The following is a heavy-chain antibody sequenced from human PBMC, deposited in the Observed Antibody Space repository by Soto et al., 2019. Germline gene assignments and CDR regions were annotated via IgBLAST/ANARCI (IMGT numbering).Heavy chain of an antibody. CDR2: INPNSGGT. D-gene: IGHD2-2*01. V-gene: IGHV1-2*04. CDR3: ARSCSSTSCYFVMDV. CDR1: GYTFTGYY. Sequence: ASVKVSCKASGYTFTGYYMHWVRQAPGQGLEWMGWINPNSGGTNYAQKFQGWVTMTRDTSISTAYMELSRLRSDDTAVYYCARSCSSTSCYFVMDVWGQGTTVTVS. J-gene: IGHJ6*02.